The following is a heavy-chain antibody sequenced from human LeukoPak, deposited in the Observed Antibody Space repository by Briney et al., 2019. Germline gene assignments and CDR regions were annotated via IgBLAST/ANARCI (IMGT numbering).Heavy chain of an antibody. D-gene: IGHD4-23*01. CDR2: FDPEDGET. Sequence: ASVKVSCKVSGYTLTELSMHWVRQAPGKGLEWMGGFDPEDGETIYAQKFQGRVTMTEDTSTDTAYMELSSLRSEDTAVYYCARAGYGGNEASGAFDIWGQGTMVTVSS. CDR1: GYTLTELS. J-gene: IGHJ3*02. CDR3: ARAGYGGNEASGAFDI. V-gene: IGHV1-24*01.